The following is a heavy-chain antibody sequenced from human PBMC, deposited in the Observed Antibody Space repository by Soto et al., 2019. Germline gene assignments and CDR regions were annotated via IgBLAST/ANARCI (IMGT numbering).Heavy chain of an antibody. V-gene: IGHV5-51*01. J-gene: IGHJ6*02. CDR3: ARHGPRVYYANSDYYYSGMDV. Sequence: PGESLKISCKGSGYSFTIYWIGWVRQMPGKGLEWMGIIYPGDSDTRYSPSFQGQVTISADKSISTAYLQWSSLNASDTAMYYCARHGPRVYYANSDYYYSGMDVWGQGTTVTAP. CDR1: GYSFTIYW. CDR2: IYPGDSDT. D-gene: IGHD3-22*01.